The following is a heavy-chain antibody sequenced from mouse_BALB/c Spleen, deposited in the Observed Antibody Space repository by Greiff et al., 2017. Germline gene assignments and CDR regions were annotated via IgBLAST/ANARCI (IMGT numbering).Heavy chain of an antibody. CDR2: ISYDGSN. V-gene: IGHV3-6*02. D-gene: IGHD2-1*01. J-gene: IGHJ2*01. Sequence: EVQRVESGPGLVKPSQSLSLTCSVTGYSITSGYYWNWIRQFPGNKLEWMGYISYDGSNNYNPSLKNRISITRDTSKNQFFLKLNSVTTEDTATYYCARDGNYAFDYWGQGTTLTVSS. CDR1: GYSITSGYY. CDR3: ARDGNYAFDY.